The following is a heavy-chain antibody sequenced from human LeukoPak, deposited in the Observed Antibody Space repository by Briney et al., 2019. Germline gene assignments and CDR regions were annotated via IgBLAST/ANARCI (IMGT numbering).Heavy chain of an antibody. V-gene: IGHV4-34*01. D-gene: IGHD5-24*01. CDR1: GVSFSGYY. CDR3: ARGRYMPRGYFDY. CDR2: INHSGST. Sequence: PSETLSLTCAVYGVSFSGYYWSWIRQPPGKGLEWIGEINHSGSTNYNPSLKSRVTISVDTSKNLFSLKLSSVTAADTAVYYCARGRYMPRGYFDYWGQGTLVTVSS. J-gene: IGHJ4*02.